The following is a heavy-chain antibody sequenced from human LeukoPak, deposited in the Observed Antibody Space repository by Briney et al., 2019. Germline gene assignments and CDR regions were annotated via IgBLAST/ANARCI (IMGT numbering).Heavy chain of an antibody. Sequence: QSGGSLRLSCAASGFTFDDYAMHWVRQAPGKGLEWVSGISWNSGSIGYADSVKGRFTNSRDNAKNSLYPQMNSLRAEDMALYYCAKDNEYSSGRIVGAFDIWGQGTMVTVSS. CDR3: AKDNEYSSGRIVGAFDI. CDR2: ISWNSGSI. V-gene: IGHV3-9*03. D-gene: IGHD6-19*01. CDR1: GFTFDDYA. J-gene: IGHJ3*02.